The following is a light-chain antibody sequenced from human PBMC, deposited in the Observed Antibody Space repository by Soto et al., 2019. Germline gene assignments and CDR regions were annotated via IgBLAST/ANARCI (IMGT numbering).Light chain of an antibody. V-gene: IGLV2-14*01. Sequence: QSVLTQPASVSGSPGQSITISCTGTSSDVGGYNYVSWYQQHPGKAPKLMIYDVSNRPSGVSNRFSGSKSGNTASLTISGLQAEDEADYYCSSYTSSSTPYVFVTGTKATVL. CDR3: SSYTSSSTPYV. CDR2: DVS. J-gene: IGLJ1*01. CDR1: SSDVGGYNY.